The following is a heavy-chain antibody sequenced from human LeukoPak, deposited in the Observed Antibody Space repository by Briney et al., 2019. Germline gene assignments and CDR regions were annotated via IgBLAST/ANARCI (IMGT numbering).Heavy chain of an antibody. CDR3: ARGRTIVVSAHKNWFDP. CDR2: IYYSGST. Sequence: SETLSLTCTVSGGSISSYYWSWIRQPPGKGLGWVGYIYYSGSTNYNPSLKSRVTISVDTSKNQFSLKLSSVTAADTAVYYCARGRTIVVSAHKNWFDPWGQGTLGTVSP. V-gene: IGHV4-59*08. J-gene: IGHJ5*02. D-gene: IGHD3-22*01. CDR1: GGSISSYY.